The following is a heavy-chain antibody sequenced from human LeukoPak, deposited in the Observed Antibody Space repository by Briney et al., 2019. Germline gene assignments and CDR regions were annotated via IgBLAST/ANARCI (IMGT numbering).Heavy chain of an antibody. CDR2: IYYSGST. CDR1: GGSISSYY. D-gene: IGHD5-18*01. Sequence: SETLSLTCTVSGGSISSYYWSWIRQPPGKGLEWIGYIYYSGSTNYNPSLKSRVTISVDTSKNQFSLKLNSVTAADTAVYYCARSGYSYGPSYWYFDLWGRGTLVTVSS. V-gene: IGHV4-59*08. J-gene: IGHJ2*01. CDR3: ARSGYSYGPSYWYFDL.